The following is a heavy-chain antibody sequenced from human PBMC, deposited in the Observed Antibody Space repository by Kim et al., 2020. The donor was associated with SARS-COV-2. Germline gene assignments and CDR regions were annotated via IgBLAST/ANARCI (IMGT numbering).Heavy chain of an antibody. V-gene: IGHV3-13*04. D-gene: IGHD1-26*01. CDR2: IGTAGDT. CDR1: GFTFSSYD. Sequence: GGSLRLSCAASGFTFSSYDMHWVRQATGKGLEWVSAIGTAGDTYYPGSVKGRFTISRENAKNSLYLQMNSLRAGDTAVYYCARASSGSYSSLAVGYYGMDVWGQGTTVTVSS. CDR3: ARASSGSYSSLAVGYYGMDV. J-gene: IGHJ6*02.